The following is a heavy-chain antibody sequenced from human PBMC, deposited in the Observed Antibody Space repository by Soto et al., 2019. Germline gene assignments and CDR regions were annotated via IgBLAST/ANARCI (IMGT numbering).Heavy chain of an antibody. CDR2: INPRSGDT. J-gene: IGHJ5*02. Sequence: ASVKVSCKASGYTFIGYYIRWVRQAPGQGLEWMGRINPRSGDTTYAQKFQGRLTMTRDTSISTAYMELSSLRSDDTAVYYCGRDGVGATPLGWFDPWGQGSLVTVSS. CDR1: GYTFIGYY. D-gene: IGHD1-26*01. CDR3: GRDGVGATPLGWFDP. V-gene: IGHV1-2*06.